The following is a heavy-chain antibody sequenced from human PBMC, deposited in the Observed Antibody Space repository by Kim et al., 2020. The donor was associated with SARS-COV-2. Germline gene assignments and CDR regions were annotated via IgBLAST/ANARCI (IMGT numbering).Heavy chain of an antibody. CDR2: ISYDGSNK. V-gene: IGHV3-30*18. D-gene: IGHD3-3*01. Sequence: GGSLRLSCAASGFTFSSYGMHWVRQAPGKGLEWVAVISYDGSNKYYADSVKGRFTISRDNSKNTLYLQMNSLRAEDTAVYYCAKDKNDFWSGRNYYYYYGMDVWGQGTTVTVSS. J-gene: IGHJ6*02. CDR1: GFTFSSYG. CDR3: AKDKNDFWSGRNYYYYYGMDV.